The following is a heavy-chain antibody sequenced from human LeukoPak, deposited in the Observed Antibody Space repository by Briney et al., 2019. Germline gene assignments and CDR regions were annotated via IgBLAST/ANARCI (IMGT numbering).Heavy chain of an antibody. J-gene: IGHJ4*02. CDR2: INSDGSST. CDR3: ARDCSSGYWTSSFDY. CDR1: GFTFSSYW. Sequence: GGSLRLSCAASGFTFSSYWMHWLRQAPGKGLVWVSRINSDGSSTSYADSVKGRFTISRDNAKNTLYLQMNSLRAEDTAVYYCARDCSSGYWTSSFDYWGQGTLVTVSS. D-gene: IGHD3-22*01. V-gene: IGHV3-74*01.